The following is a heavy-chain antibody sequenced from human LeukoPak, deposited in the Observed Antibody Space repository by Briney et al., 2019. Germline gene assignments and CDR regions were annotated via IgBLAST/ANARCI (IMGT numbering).Heavy chain of an antibody. D-gene: IGHD3-10*01. CDR2: IVVGSGNT. CDR1: GFTFTSSA. Sequence: SVKVSCKASGFTFTSSAMQWVRQARGQRLEWIGWIVVGSGNTNYAQKFQERVTITRDMSTSTAYMELSSLKSEDTAVYYCAAAWFGLTYNWFDPWGQGTLVTVSS. CDR3: AAAWFGLTYNWFDP. V-gene: IGHV1-58*02. J-gene: IGHJ5*02.